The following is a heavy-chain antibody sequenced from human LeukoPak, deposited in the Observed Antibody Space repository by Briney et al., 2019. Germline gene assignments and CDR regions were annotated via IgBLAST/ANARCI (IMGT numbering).Heavy chain of an antibody. Sequence: PGGSLRLSCAASEFTFSSYSMSWVRQAPGKGLEWVSYISSTASSIYYAASVKGRFTISRGNAKNSLYLQMNSLRAEDTAVYYCARDVTYHGGDWFDPWGQGTLVTVSS. J-gene: IGHJ5*02. CDR3: ARDVTYHGGDWFDP. V-gene: IGHV3-48*04. CDR2: ISSTASSI. CDR1: EFTFSSYS. D-gene: IGHD4-23*01.